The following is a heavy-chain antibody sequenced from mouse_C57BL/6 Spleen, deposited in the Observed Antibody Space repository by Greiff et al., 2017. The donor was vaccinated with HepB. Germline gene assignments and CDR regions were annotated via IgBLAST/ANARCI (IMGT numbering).Heavy chain of an antibody. CDR2: ILPGSGST. D-gene: IGHD2-4*01. Sequence: VQLVESGAELMKPGASVKLSCKATGYTFTGYWIEWVKQRPGHGLEWIGEILPGSGSTNYNEKFKGKATFTADTSSNTAYMQLSSLTTEDSAIYYCARVGYDYDDGGYYAMDYWGQGTSVTVSS. CDR1: GYTFTGYW. J-gene: IGHJ4*01. V-gene: IGHV1-9*01. CDR3: ARVGYDYDDGGYYAMDY.